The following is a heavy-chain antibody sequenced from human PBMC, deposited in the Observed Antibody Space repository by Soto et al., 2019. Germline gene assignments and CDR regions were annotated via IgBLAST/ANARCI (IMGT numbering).Heavy chain of an antibody. CDR1: GGSISSSSYY. J-gene: IGHJ6*02. Sequence: PSETLSLTCTVSGGSISSSSYYWGWIRQPPGKGLEWIGSIYYSGSTYYNPSLKSRVTISVDTSKNQFSLKLSSVTAADTAVYYCARQGKYYGSGSSFYYYGMDVWGQGPTVTVSS. CDR3: ARQGKYYGSGSSFYYYGMDV. V-gene: IGHV4-39*01. CDR2: IYYSGST. D-gene: IGHD3-10*01.